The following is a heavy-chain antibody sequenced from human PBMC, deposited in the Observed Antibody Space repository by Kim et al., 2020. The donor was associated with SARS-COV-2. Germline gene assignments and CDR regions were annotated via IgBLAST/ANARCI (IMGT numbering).Heavy chain of an antibody. V-gene: IGHV4-34*01. D-gene: IGHD1-26*01. CDR2: INHSGST. CDR3: ASMGATLPAEC. Sequence: SETLSLTCAVYGGSFSGYYWSWIRQPPGKGLEWIGEINHSGSTNYNPSLKSRVTISVDTSKNQFSLKLSSVTAADTAVYYCASMGATLPAECWGQGTLVTVSS. J-gene: IGHJ4*02. CDR1: GGSFSGYY.